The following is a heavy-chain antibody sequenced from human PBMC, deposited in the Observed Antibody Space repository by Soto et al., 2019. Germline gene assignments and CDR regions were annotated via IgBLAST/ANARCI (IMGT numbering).Heavy chain of an antibody. J-gene: IGHJ6*02. V-gene: IGHV3-13*01. D-gene: IGHD3-3*01. CDR3: ARSAIFGVEQSYGMDV. CDR1: GFTFSSYD. Sequence: EVPLVESGGGLVQPGGSLRLSCAASGFTFSSYDMHWVRQATGKGLEWVSAIGTAGDTYYPGSVKGRFTISRENAKXXLDVQMNSRRAGDTAVYYCARSAIFGVEQSYGMDVWGQGTTVTVSS. CDR2: IGTAGDT.